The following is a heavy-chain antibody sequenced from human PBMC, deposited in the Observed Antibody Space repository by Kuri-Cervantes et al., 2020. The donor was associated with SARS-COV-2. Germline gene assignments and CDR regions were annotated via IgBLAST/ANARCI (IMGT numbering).Heavy chain of an antibody. J-gene: IGHJ6*02. CDR2: INHSGST. Sequence: GSLRLSCAVYDGSFSGYYWSWIRQPPGKGLKWIGEINHSGSTNYNPSLKSRVTISVDTSKNQFSLKLSSVTAADTAVYYCARGPGLYSRTAYGMDVWGQGTTVTVSS. CDR1: DGSFSGYY. D-gene: IGHD3-16*02. V-gene: IGHV4-34*01. CDR3: ARGPGLYSRTAYGMDV.